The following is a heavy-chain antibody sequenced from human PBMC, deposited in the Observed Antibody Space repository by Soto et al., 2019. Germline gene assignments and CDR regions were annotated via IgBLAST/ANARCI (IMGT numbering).Heavy chain of an antibody. CDR3: ASTLGFGVY. CDR2: VIPILGIA. Sequence: ASVKVSCKASGGTFSSYTISWVRQAPGQGLEWMGSVIPILGIANYAQNFQVRVTMTADKSTSTAYMELSSLRSEDTAVYYRASTLGFGVYWAQGPRVTVS. D-gene: IGHD3-16*01. V-gene: IGHV1-69*02. CDR1: GGTFSSYT. J-gene: IGHJ4*02.